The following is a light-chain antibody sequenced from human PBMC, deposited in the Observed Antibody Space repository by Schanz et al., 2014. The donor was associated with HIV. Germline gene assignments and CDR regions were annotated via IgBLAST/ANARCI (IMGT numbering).Light chain of an antibody. CDR1: TTDVGAYKY. CDR2: EDT. J-gene: IGLJ3*02. Sequence: QSALTQPPSASGSPGQSVTVSCTGDTTDVGAYKYVSWYQQHPGKAPKLIIYEDTKRPSAVPDRFSGSRSGDTASLTVSGLQADDEADYYCSSYGGGDTLLFGGGTKLTVL. CDR3: SSYGGGDTLL. V-gene: IGLV2-8*01.